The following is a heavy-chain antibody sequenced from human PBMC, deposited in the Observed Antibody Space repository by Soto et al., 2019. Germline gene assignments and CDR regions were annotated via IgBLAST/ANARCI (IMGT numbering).Heavy chain of an antibody. D-gene: IGHD5-12*01. CDR3: ARERRDGYKHYFDY. CDR2: IYYSGST. J-gene: IGHJ4*02. CDR1: GGSISSSY. Sequence: QVQLQESGPGLVKPSETLPLMCTVSGGSISSSYWSWIRQPPGKGLEWIGYIYYSGSTNYNPSLKSRVTISVDTSKNQFSLKLSSVTAADTAVYYCARERRDGYKHYFDYWGQGTLVTVSS. V-gene: IGHV4-59*01.